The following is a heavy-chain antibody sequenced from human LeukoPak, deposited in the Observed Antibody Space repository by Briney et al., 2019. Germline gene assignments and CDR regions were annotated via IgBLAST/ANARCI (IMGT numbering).Heavy chain of an antibody. V-gene: IGHV4-61*02. Sequence: SQTLSLTCTVSGGSISSGSYYWSWIRQPAGKGLEWIGRIYTSGSTNYNPSLKSRVTISVDTSKNQFSLKLSSVTAADTAVYYCAIHSSGWYGIDYWGQGTLVTVSS. CDR3: AIHSSGWYGIDY. J-gene: IGHJ4*02. CDR2: IYTSGST. D-gene: IGHD6-19*01. CDR1: GGSISSGSYY.